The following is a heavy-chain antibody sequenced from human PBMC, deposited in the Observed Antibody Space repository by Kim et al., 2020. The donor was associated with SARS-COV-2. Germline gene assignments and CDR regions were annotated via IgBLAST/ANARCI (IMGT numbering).Heavy chain of an antibody. D-gene: IGHD3-16*01. Sequence: GGSLRLSCTASGFSFNNYGMIWVRQAPGKGLEWVSGISGNGGSTYYADSVKGRFTISRDNSKNTLYLQMNSLRAEDTAVYYCAKGGSYFDYWGQGTLVTVSS. CDR1: GFSFNNYG. CDR3: AKGGSYFDY. V-gene: IGHV3-23*01. J-gene: IGHJ4*02. CDR2: ISGNGGST.